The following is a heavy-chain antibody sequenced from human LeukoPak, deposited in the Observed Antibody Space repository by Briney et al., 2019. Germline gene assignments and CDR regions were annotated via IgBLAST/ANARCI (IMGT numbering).Heavy chain of an antibody. CDR3: AREAGRSGYDFGYYYYYMDV. D-gene: IGHD5-12*01. J-gene: IGHJ6*03. Sequence: TSETLSLTCTVSGGSISSSSYYWGWIRQPPGKGLEWIGRIYSSGSTYYNPSLKSRVTISVDTSKNQFSLKLSSVTAADTAVYYCAREAGRSGYDFGYYYYYMDVWGKGTTVIVSS. CDR2: IYSSGST. V-gene: IGHV4-39*02. CDR1: GGSISSSSYY.